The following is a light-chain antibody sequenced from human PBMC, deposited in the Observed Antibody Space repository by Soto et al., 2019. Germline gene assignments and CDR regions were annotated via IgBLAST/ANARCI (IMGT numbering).Light chain of an antibody. CDR3: SSNAGTVV. Sequence: QSALTQPASVSGSPGQSITISCTGTGRDVGSYNLVSWYQHHPGKAPKLIIYEGNNRPSGISNRFSGSMSGNTASLTISGLQAEDEADYYCSSNAGTVVFGGGTQLTVL. V-gene: IGLV2-23*01. CDR2: EGN. J-gene: IGLJ2*01. CDR1: GRDVGSYNL.